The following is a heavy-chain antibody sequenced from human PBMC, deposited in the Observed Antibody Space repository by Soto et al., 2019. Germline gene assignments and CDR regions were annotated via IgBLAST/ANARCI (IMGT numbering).Heavy chain of an antibody. CDR2: IIPIFGTA. V-gene: IGHV1-69*13. CDR3: ASSDISPGRDMAIAAAGKNWFDP. J-gene: IGHJ5*02. Sequence: SVKVSFKASGGTFSSYAISWVRRAPGQGLEWMGGIIPIFGTANYAQKFQGRVTITADESTSTAYMELSSLRSEDTAVYYCASSDISPGRDMAIAAAGKNWFDPWGQGTLVTVSS. CDR1: GGTFSSYA. D-gene: IGHD6-13*01.